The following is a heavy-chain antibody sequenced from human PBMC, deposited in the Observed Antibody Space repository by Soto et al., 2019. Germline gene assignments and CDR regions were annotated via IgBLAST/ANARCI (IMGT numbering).Heavy chain of an antibody. CDR3: ARLDERGSISWYNYYYYGMDV. J-gene: IGHJ6*02. D-gene: IGHD6-13*01. CDR1: GYSFTSYW. V-gene: IGHV5-10-1*01. CDR2: SDPSDSYT. Sequence: PGESPKISRKGSGYSFTSYWISWVRQMPGEGLEGMGRSDPSDSYTNYSPSFQGHVTISADKSISTAYLQWSSLKASDTAMYYCARLDERGSISWYNYYYYGMDVWGQGTTVTVSS.